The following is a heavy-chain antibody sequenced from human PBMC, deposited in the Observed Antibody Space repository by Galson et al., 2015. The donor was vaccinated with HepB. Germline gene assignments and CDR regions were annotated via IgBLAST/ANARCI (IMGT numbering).Heavy chain of an antibody. J-gene: IGHJ4*02. Sequence: CAISGDSVSSSIGAWNWIRQSPSRGLEWLGRTYYRSKWYNEYAVSVKRRITINPDTSKNQFSLQLNSVTPEDTAVYYCARGVTKFDYWGQGTLVTVPS. CDR3: ARGVTKFDY. CDR2: TYYRSKWYN. D-gene: IGHD2-8*01. V-gene: IGHV6-1*01. CDR1: GDSVSSSIGA.